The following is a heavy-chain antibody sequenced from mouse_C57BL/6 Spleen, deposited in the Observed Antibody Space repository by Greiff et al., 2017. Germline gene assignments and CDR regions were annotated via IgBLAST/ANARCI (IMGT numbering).Heavy chain of an antibody. V-gene: IGHV1-15*01. Sequence: QVQLQQSGAELVRPGASVTLSCKASGYTFTDYEMHWVKQTPVHGLEWIGAIDPETGGTAYNQKFKGKAILTADKSSSTAYMELRSLTSEDSAVYYCTRFDYDGAWLAYWGQGTLVTVAA. CDR2: IDPETGGT. D-gene: IGHD2-4*01. J-gene: IGHJ3*01. CDR1: GYTFTDYE. CDR3: TRFDYDGAWLAY.